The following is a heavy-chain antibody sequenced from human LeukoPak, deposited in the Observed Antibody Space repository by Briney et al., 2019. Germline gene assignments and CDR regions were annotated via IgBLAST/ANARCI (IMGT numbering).Heavy chain of an antibody. CDR3: ARDIGGKRGFDY. V-gene: IGHV3-23*01. CDR1: GFTFSDYY. Sequence: PGGSLRLSCAASGFTFSDYYMDWFRQTPEKGLEWVSGISSGGGGTYDADSVKGRFTISRDNSKNTLFLQMNSLGAEDTAVYYCARDIGGKRGFDYWGQGTLVTVSS. D-gene: IGHD4-23*01. J-gene: IGHJ4*02. CDR2: ISSGGGGT.